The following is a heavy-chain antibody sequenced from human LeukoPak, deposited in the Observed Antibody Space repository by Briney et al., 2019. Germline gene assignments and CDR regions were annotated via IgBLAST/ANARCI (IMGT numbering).Heavy chain of an antibody. V-gene: IGHV4-34*01. D-gene: IGHD6-19*01. CDR1: GGTFSGYY. Sequence: SETLSLTCAVYGGTFSGYYWSWIRQPPGKGLEWIAEINHSGSTNYNPSLKSRVTISVDTSKNQFSLKLSSVTAADTAVYYRARGLQYSSGWYSPPGYWGQGTLVTVSS. CDR3: ARGLQYSSGWYSPPGY. CDR2: INHSGST. J-gene: IGHJ4*02.